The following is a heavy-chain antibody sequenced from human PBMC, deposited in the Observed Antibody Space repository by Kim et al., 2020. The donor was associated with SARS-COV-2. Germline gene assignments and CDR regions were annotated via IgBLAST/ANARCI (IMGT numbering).Heavy chain of an antibody. J-gene: IGHJ6*02. V-gene: IGHV3-21*01. Sequence: GGSLRLSCAASGFTFSTYSMTWVRQAPGKGLEWVSYINSGSSFIYYADSLKGRFTISRDNAKNSLYLQMDSLRVEDTAVYYCGRDVYYGLGSPSYYYDGMDVWGQGTAVTVSS. CDR1: GFTFSTYS. CDR2: INSGSSFI. D-gene: IGHD3-10*01. CDR3: GRDVYYGLGSPSYYYDGMDV.